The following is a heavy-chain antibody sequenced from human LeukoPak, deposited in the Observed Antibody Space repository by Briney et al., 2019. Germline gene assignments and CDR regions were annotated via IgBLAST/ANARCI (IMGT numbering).Heavy chain of an antibody. CDR2: ISYDGSNK. D-gene: IGHD6-13*01. CDR1: GFTFSSYG. Sequence: PGGSLRLSCAASGFTFSSYGMHWVRQAPGKGLEWVAVISYDGSNKYYADSVKGRFTISRDNSKNTLYLQMNSLRAEDTAVYYGAKDTRTGYSSSWYGEYYFDYWGQGTLVTVSS. CDR3: AKDTRTGYSSSWYGEYYFDY. J-gene: IGHJ4*02. V-gene: IGHV3-30*18.